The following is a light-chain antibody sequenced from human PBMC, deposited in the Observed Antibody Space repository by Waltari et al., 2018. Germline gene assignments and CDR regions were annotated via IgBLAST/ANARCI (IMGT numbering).Light chain of an antibody. J-gene: IGKJ1*01. V-gene: IGKV1-39*01. CDR3: QQSYSLWT. CDR1: QSISSS. CDR2: AAS. Sequence: DIQMTQSPSSLSASVGDRVTITCRASQSISSSLNWYQQKPGKAPKLLIYAASSLQSGVPSRFSCSGSGTDFTLTISSLQPEDFATYYCQQSYSLWTFGQGTKVEIK.